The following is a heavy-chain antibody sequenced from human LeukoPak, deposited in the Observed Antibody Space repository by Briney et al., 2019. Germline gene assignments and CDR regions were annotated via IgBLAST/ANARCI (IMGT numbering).Heavy chain of an antibody. J-gene: IGHJ4*02. D-gene: IGHD1-26*01. CDR1: GFTFSSYW. Sequence: GGSLRLSCAASGFTFSSYWMSWVRQAPGKGLEWVANIKQDGSEKYYVDSVRGRFTISRDNAKNSLYLQMNSLRAEDTAVYYCARASPTSGSYMPCDYWGQGTLVTVSS. V-gene: IGHV3-7*01. CDR2: IKQDGSEK. CDR3: ARASPTSGSYMPCDY.